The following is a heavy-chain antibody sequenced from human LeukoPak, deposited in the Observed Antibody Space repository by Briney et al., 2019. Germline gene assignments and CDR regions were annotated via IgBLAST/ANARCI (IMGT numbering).Heavy chain of an antibody. CDR2: INHSGST. D-gene: IGHD4-17*01. V-gene: IGHV4-34*01. CDR1: GGSISSYY. J-gene: IGHJ4*02. CDR3: AITQPTYGDPYFDY. Sequence: SETPSLTCTVSGGSISSYYWSWIRQPPGKGLEWIGEINHSGSTNYNPSLKSRVTISVDTSKNQFSLKLSSVTAADTAVYYCAITQPTYGDPYFDYWGQGTLVTVSS.